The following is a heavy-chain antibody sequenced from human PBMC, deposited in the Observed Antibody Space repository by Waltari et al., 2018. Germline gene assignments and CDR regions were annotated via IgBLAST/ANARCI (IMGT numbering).Heavy chain of an antibody. D-gene: IGHD3-3*01. CDR2: ISSSGGST. CDR3: ATMSAQYSFDY. V-gene: IGHV3-23*01. CDR1: GFTFSSYA. Sequence: EVQLLESGGGLEQPGGSLRLSCAASGFTFSSYAMSWVSQAPGEGLEWRSAISSSGGSTYYADSVKGRFTITRDNAKNTLYLQMTSLRAEYTAVYYGATMSAQYSFDYWGQGSLVTVSS. J-gene: IGHJ4*02.